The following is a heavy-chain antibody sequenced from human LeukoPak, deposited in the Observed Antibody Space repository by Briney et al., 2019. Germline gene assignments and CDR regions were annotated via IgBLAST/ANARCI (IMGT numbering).Heavy chain of an antibody. CDR2: IYYSGST. CDR3: ARESDYGDYVRWFDP. V-gene: IGHV4-61*01. Sequence: SETLSLTCTVSGGSVSSGSYYWSWIRQPPGKGLEWIGYIYYSGSTNYNPSLKSRVTISVDTSKNQFSLKLSSVTAADTAVYYCARESDYGDYVRWFDPWGQGTLVTVSS. CDR1: GGSVSSGSYY. J-gene: IGHJ5*02. D-gene: IGHD4-17*01.